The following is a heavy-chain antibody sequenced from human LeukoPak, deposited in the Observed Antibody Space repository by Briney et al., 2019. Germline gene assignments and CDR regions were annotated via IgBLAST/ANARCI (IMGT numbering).Heavy chain of an antibody. D-gene: IGHD2-2*01. CDR2: IYPGESDT. J-gene: IGHJ4*02. V-gene: IGHV5-51*01. CDR1: GYIFTNHL. Sequence: GESLKISCKGSGYIFTNHLIGWVRQMPGKGLEWMGIIYPGESDTRYSPSFQGQVTISADKSISTAYLQWSSLKASETAMYYCARRYCNSTSCGCFDHWGQGTLVTVSS. CDR3: ARRYCNSTSCGCFDH.